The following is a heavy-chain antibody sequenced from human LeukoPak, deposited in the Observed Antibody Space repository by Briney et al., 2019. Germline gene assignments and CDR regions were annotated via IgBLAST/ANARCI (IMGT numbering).Heavy chain of an antibody. CDR2: IYLGGTT. Sequence: GWIRQPPGQGLEWIASIYLGGTTYYTPSLKSRVTISVDTSKNQLSLRLSSVTAADTAAYYCATNWSDFDYWGPGTLVTVSS. CDR3: ATNWSDFDY. D-gene: IGHD1-1*01. J-gene: IGHJ4*02. V-gene: IGHV4-38-2*01.